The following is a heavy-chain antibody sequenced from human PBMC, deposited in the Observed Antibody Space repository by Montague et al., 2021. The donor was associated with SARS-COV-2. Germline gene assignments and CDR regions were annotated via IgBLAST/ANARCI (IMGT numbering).Heavy chain of an antibody. CDR3: ARETMTADAFDI. D-gene: IGHD1-14*01. V-gene: IGHV4-59*02. CDR1: GASVGSSD. CDR2: FYSVGST. J-gene: IGHJ3*02. Sequence: SETLSLTCTVSGASVGSSDWGWIRQSPGKGLEWIGYFYSVGSTDYNPSLKRRATISRDTSKNQFSLKVRSVTAADTAVYYCARETMTADAFDIWGQGTMVNVSS.